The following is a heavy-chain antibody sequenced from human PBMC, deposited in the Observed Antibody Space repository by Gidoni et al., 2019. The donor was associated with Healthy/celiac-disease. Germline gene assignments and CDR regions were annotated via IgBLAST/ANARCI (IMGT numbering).Heavy chain of an antibody. D-gene: IGHD4-17*01. CDR2: IIPSFGTE. J-gene: IGHJ4*02. CDR1: GGTFSSYA. V-gene: IGHV1-69*01. CDR3: ATGPYGDSVKFDY. Sequence: QVQLVQSGAEVTKPGSSVKVSCKASGGTFSSYAISWVRQAPGQGLEWLGGIIPSFGTENYAQKVQGRVTITADESTSTDYMELSSLRSEDTAVYYCATGPYGDSVKFDYWGQGTLVTVSS.